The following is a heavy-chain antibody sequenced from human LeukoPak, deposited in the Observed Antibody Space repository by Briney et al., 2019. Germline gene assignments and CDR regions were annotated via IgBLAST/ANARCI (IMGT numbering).Heavy chain of an antibody. Sequence: SVKVSCKASGGTFSSYAISWVRQAPGQGLEWMGGIIPIFGTANYAQKFQGRVTITADKSTSTAYMELSSLRSEDTAVYYCARDRRALRAGEQFDYWSQGTLVTVSS. D-gene: IGHD1/OR15-1a*01. CDR2: IIPIFGTA. CDR1: GGTFSSYA. J-gene: IGHJ4*02. V-gene: IGHV1-69*06. CDR3: ARDRRALRAGEQFDY.